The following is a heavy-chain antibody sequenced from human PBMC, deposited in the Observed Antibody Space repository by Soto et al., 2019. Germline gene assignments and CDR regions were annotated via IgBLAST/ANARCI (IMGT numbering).Heavy chain of an antibody. Sequence: ASVKVSCKASGYTFTGYYMHWVRQAPGQGVEWMGWINPNSGGTNYAQKFQGWVTMTRDTSISTAYMELSRLRSDDTAVYYCAIFYGDYGFYFDYWGQGTLVTVST. J-gene: IGHJ4*02. D-gene: IGHD4-17*01. CDR1: GYTFTGYY. V-gene: IGHV1-2*04. CDR2: INPNSGGT. CDR3: AIFYGDYGFYFDY.